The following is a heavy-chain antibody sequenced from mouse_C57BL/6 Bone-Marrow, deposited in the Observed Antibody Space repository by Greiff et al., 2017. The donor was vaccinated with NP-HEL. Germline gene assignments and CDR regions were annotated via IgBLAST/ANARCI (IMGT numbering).Heavy chain of an antibody. V-gene: IGHV5-12*01. J-gene: IGHJ4*01. CDR2: ISNGGGST. Sequence: EVHLVESGGGLVQPGGSLKLSCAASGFTFSDYYMYWVRQTPEKRLEWVAYISNGGGSTYYPDTVKGRFTISRDNAKNTLYLQMSRLKSEDTAMYYCARQGGYWMDYWGQGTSVTVSS. CDR1: GFTFSDYY. CDR3: ARQGGYWMDY. D-gene: IGHD1-1*01.